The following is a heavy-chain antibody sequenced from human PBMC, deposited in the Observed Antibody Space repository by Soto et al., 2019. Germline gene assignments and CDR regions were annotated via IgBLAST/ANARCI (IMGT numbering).Heavy chain of an antibody. Sequence: QVQLVESGGGVVQPGRSLRLSCAASGFTFNRHPLHWVRQAPGKGLEWVAVISHDGNNKYYADSVKGRFTISRDNSMNMLYLQMHGLRTEDTAIFYCARASGHIYATLHGPFDHWGQGAVVTVSS. J-gene: IGHJ4*02. D-gene: IGHD2-8*01. CDR3: ARASGHIYATLHGPFDH. V-gene: IGHV3-30-3*01. CDR2: ISHDGNNK. CDR1: GFTFNRHP.